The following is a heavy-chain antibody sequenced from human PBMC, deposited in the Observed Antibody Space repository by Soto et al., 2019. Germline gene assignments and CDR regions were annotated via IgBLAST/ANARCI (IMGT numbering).Heavy chain of an antibody. J-gene: IGHJ3*02. D-gene: IGHD1-26*01. CDR3: ARADIVGATRDAFDI. Sequence: GASVKVSCKASGGTFSSYAIGWVRQAPGQGLEWMGGIIPIFGTANYAQKFQGRVTITADESTSTAYMELSSLRSEDTAVYYCARADIVGATRDAFDIWGQGTMVTVSS. CDR1: GGTFSSYA. V-gene: IGHV1-69*13. CDR2: IIPIFGTA.